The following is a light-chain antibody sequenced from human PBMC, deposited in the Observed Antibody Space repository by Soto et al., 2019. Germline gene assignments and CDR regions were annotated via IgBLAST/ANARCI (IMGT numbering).Light chain of an antibody. Sequence: EVVLTQSLGTLSLSPGERATLSCRASQSVDSSTLAWYQQKPGQAPRLLISGASKRATGTPDRFSGSGSGTDFALTISRLEPEAFAVYYGQHFDDSLTFGGGTKVEIK. J-gene: IGKJ4*01. CDR1: QSVDSST. CDR3: QHFDDSLT. V-gene: IGKV3-20*01. CDR2: GAS.